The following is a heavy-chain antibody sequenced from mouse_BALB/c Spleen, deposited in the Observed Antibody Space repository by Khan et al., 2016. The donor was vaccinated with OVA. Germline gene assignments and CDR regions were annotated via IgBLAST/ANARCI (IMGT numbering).Heavy chain of an antibody. J-gene: IGHJ2*01. Sequence: QVQLKQSGAELAKPGASVKMSCKASGYTFINYWMHWVKQRPGQGLEWIGYINPTTDYTEYNQNFKDKATLTADKSSSTAYMPLSSLTSEYSAVYYCARRGLRWDFDYWGQGTTLTVSS. D-gene: IGHD1-1*01. V-gene: IGHV1-7*01. CDR1: GYTFINYW. CDR2: INPTTDYT. CDR3: ARRGLRWDFDY.